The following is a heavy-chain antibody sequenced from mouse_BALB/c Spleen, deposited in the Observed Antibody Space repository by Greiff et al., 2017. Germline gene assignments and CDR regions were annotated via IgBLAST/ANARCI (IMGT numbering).Heavy chain of an antibody. D-gene: IGHD2-10*01. J-gene: IGHJ3*01. Sequence: VQLQQSGPELVKPGASVKMSCKASGYTFTSYVMHWVKQKPGQGLEWIGYINPYNDGTKYNEKFKGKATLTSDKSSSTAYMELSSLTSEDSAVFYYARAYYGNYVWFAYWGQGTLVTVSA. CDR1: GYTFTSYV. CDR2: INPYNDGT. CDR3: ARAYYGNYVWFAY. V-gene: IGHV1-14*01.